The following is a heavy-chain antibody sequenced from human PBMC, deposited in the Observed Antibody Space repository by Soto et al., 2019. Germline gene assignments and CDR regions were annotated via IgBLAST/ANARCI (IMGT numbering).Heavy chain of an antibody. J-gene: IGHJ4*02. CDR3: ARDRDLAVQAAVIYFDS. CDR2: ISGGSPKE. D-gene: IGHD2-2*01. CDR1: GFPFDNYA. V-gene: IGHV3-23*01. Sequence: PGGSLRLSCEASGFPFDNYAMSWVRQAPGKGLEWVSAISGGSPKEFYAESVKGLFNISRDNSKNTLFPEMNSLRADDTAVYYCARDRDLAVQAAVIYFDSWGQGTPVTVSS.